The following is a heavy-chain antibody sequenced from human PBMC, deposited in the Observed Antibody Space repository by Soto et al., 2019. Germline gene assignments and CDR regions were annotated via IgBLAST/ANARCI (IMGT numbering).Heavy chain of an antibody. D-gene: IGHD2-21*02. CDR1: GFTFSTYS. CDR2: ISNNGGTA. CDR3: VKGDYQYYCYLLGMDV. J-gene: IGHJ6*02. V-gene: IGHV3-64D*08. Sequence: EVQLVESGGGLVQPGGSLRVSCSASGFTFSTYSMHWVRQAPGKGLELVSAISNNGGTAYYSDSVKGRFTISRDDSKNTLYLLMTSLRPEDTAVYYCVKGDYQYYCYLLGMDVWGQGTTVTVSS.